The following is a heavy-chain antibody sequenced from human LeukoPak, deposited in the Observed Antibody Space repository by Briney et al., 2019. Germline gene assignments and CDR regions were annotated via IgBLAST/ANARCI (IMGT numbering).Heavy chain of an antibody. J-gene: IGHJ4*02. V-gene: IGHV4-59*12. CDR1: GGSISPYY. D-gene: IGHD6-19*01. CDR2: IYYNGNT. Sequence: SETLSLTCTVSGGSISPYYWSWIRQPPGKGLEWLGYIYYNGNTEYNPSLKSRVTMSADTSKNQFSLKLTSVTAADTAVYYCAGEAAVAGRRYLDSLGQGTLVSVSS. CDR3: AGEAAVAGRRYLDS.